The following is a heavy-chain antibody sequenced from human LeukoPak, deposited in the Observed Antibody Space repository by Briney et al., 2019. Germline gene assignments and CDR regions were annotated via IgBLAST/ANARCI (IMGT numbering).Heavy chain of an antibody. CDR1: GFTFSDYY. Sequence: GGSLRLSCAASGFTFSDYYMSWIRQAPGKGLEWIPYITSSSSDTDYADSVKGRFTISRDNAKKSLYLQMNSLRAEDTAVYYCARDYDILTGYFRGGFDYWGQGTLVTVSS. J-gene: IGHJ4*02. D-gene: IGHD3-9*01. V-gene: IGHV3-11*05. CDR2: ITSSSSDT. CDR3: ARDYDILTGYFRGGFDY.